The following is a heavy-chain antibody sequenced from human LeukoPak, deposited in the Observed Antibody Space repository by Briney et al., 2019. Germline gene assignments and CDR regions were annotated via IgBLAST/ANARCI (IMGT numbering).Heavy chain of an antibody. J-gene: IGHJ3*02. Sequence: PSETLSLTCTVSDGSISSYYWNWIRQSPGKGLEWIGYIYYSGSTNYNPSLKSRVTISVDTSKNQFSLKLSSVTAADTAVYYCARGYCRGTSCNRYTFDIWGQGTMVTVSS. D-gene: IGHD2-2*01. CDR1: DGSISSYY. CDR2: IYYSGST. V-gene: IGHV4-59*01. CDR3: ARGYCRGTSCNRYTFDI.